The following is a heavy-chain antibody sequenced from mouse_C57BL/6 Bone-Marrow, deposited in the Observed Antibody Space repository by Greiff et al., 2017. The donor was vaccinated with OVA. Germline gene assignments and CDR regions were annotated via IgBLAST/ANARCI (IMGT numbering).Heavy chain of an antibody. CDR3: VFYYGSSYRYFDV. CDR2: INPNYGTT. J-gene: IGHJ1*03. D-gene: IGHD1-1*01. V-gene: IGHV1-39*01. CDR1: GYSFTDYN. Sequence: VQLQQSGPELVKPGASVKISCKASGYSFTDYNMTWVKQSDGKSLEWIGVINPNYGTTSYNQKFKGKATLTVDQSSSTAYMQLNSLTSEDSAVYYCVFYYGSSYRYFDVWGTGTTVTVSS.